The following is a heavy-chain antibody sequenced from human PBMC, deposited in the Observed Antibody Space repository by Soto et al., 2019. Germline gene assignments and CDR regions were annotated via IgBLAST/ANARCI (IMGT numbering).Heavy chain of an antibody. J-gene: IGHJ4*02. V-gene: IGHV3-23*01. CDR1: GFTFSTYA. Sequence: GGSLRLSCTASGFTFSTYAMSWARQARGKGLEWVSTFSSGGGGTYYADSVKGRFTISRDNSKNTLSLQMNSLRAEDTAVYYCTKANRYCSGANCFTFDYWGLGTLVTVSS. CDR2: FSSGGGGT. D-gene: IGHD2-15*01. CDR3: TKANRYCSGANCFTFDY.